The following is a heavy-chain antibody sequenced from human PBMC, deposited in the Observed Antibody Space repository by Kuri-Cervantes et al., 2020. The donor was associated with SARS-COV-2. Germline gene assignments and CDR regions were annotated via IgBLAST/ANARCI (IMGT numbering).Heavy chain of an antibody. Sequence: ESLKISCTVSGGSVSSGSYYWSWIRQPPGKGLEWIGYIYYSGSTNYNPSLKSRVTISVDTSKNQFSLKLRSVTAADTAVYYCARLGYSYAYARDYWGQGTLVTVSS. CDR3: ARLGYSYAYARDY. J-gene: IGHJ4*02. CDR1: GGSVSSGSYY. V-gene: IGHV4-61*01. D-gene: IGHD5-18*01. CDR2: IYYSGST.